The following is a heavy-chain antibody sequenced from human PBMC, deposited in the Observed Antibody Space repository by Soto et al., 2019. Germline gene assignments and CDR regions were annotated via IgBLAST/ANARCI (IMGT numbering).Heavy chain of an antibody. CDR3: ARDTDGLHY. CDR2: INTDGSIT. Sequence: PGGSLRLSCAASGLIFSNYKMHWVRQAPGKGLVWVSRINTDGSITDYADSVKGRFTVSRDNPKNTLYPQMNSLRAEDTAVYYCARDTDGLHYWGQGTLVTVSS. CDR1: GLIFSNYK. V-gene: IGHV3-74*01. J-gene: IGHJ4*02.